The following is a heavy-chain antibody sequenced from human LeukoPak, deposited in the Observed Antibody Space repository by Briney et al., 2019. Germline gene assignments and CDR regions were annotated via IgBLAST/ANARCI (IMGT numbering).Heavy chain of an antibody. D-gene: IGHD6-19*01. J-gene: IGHJ4*02. CDR2: INNSGGRT. Sequence: GGSLRLSCAASGFTFNNYAMNWVRQAPGKGLEWVSAINNSGGRTYYADSVKGRFTISRDNSKNTLYLRMNSLRAEDTAVYYCARSAYSSGWEYWGQGTLVTVSS. CDR3: ARSAYSSGWEY. V-gene: IGHV3-23*01. CDR1: GFTFNNYA.